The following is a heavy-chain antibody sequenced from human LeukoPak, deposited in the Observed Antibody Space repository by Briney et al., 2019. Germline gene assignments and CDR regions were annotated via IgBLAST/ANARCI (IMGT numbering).Heavy chain of an antibody. V-gene: IGHV3-7*04. D-gene: IGHD6-13*01. CDR3: ARAATTGTVDY. CDR1: GFTFSNYW. CDR2: INQGGRES. J-gene: IGHJ4*02. Sequence: PGGSLRLSCAASGFTFSNYWMSWVRQAPGKGLEWVANINQGGRESYYVDSVEGRFTISRGNADNSLYLQMNSLRVEDTAVYYCARAATTGTVDYWGQGTLVTVSS.